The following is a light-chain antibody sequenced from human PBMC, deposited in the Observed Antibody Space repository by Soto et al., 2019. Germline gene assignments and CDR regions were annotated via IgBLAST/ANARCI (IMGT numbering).Light chain of an antibody. CDR3: QQYNNWPRT. CDR2: GAS. J-gene: IGKJ1*01. CDR1: QSVGTN. Sequence: EVVMTQSPATLSVSPGERATLSCRASQSVGTNLAWYQQKPGQAPRPLISGASTRATGVPARFSGSGSGTEFTLTISSLQSEDFAVYYCQQYNNWPRTFGQGTKVDVK. V-gene: IGKV3-15*01.